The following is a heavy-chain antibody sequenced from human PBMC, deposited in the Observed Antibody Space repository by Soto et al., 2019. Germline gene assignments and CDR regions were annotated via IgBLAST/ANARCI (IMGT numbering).Heavy chain of an antibody. CDR2: MNPNNGNA. Sequence: ASVKVSCKASGFTFITYDFSWVRQAAGQGLEWMGWMNPNNGNAGFAQKLQGRVTMTTDTSTSTAYMELRSLRSDDTAVYYCARVPGNIVVVPAASFDYYYGMDVWGQGTTVTVSS. CDR1: GFTFITYD. V-gene: IGHV1-18*01. D-gene: IGHD2-2*01. CDR3: ARVPGNIVVVPAASFDYYYGMDV. J-gene: IGHJ6*02.